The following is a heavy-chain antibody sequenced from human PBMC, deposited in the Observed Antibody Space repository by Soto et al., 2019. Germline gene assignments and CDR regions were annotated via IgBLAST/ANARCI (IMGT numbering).Heavy chain of an antibody. J-gene: IGHJ6*02. CDR1: GGSISSYY. CDR3: ARAQYYYDSSGYYPGSYYYYGMDV. V-gene: IGHV4-59*01. Sequence: SETLSLTCTVSGGSISSYYWSWIRQPPGKGLEWIGYIYYSGSTNYNPSLKSRVTISVDTSKNQFSLKLSSVTAADTAVYYCARAQYYYDSSGYYPGSYYYYGMDVWGQGTTVT. D-gene: IGHD3-22*01. CDR2: IYYSGST.